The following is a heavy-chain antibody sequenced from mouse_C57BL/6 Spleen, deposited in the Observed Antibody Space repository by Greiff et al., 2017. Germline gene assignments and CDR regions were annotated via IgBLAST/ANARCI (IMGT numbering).Heavy chain of an antibody. J-gene: IGHJ1*03. CDR2: ISYDGSN. CDR1: GYSITSGYY. V-gene: IGHV3-6*01. Sequence: DVKLQESGPGLVKPSQSLSLTCSVTGYSITSGYYWNWIRQFPGNKLEWMGYISYDGSNNYNPSLKNRISITRDTSKNQFFLKLNSVTTEDTATYYCARENYYYGSSYGYFDVWGTGTTVTVSS. D-gene: IGHD1-1*01. CDR3: ARENYYYGSSYGYFDV.